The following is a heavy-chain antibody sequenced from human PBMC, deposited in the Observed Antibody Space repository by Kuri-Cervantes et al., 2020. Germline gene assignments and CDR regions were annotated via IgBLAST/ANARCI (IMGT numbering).Heavy chain of an antibody. Sequence: SVKVSCKASGYTFTYRYLHWVRQAPGQALEWMGWITPFNGNTNYAQKFQDRVTMTRDTSTSTVYMELSSLRSEDTAVYYCARDVGDRFDYWGQGTLVTVSS. CDR2: ITPFNGNT. J-gene: IGHJ4*02. D-gene: IGHD4-17*01. V-gene: IGHV1-45*02. CDR1: GYTFTYRY. CDR3: ARDVGDRFDY.